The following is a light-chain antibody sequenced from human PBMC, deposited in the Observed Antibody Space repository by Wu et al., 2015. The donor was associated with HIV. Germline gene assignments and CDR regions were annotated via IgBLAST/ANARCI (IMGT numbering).Light chain of an antibody. J-gene: IGKJ4*01. V-gene: IGKV1-39*01. Sequence: DIQLTQSPSFVSASVGDRVNITCRATYGINNYLVWYQQKSGQAPKILIYAASNLQSGVPTRFSGSRSGTDFILTISSLQPEDFATCYCQQSYSTPLTFGGGTKVEIK. CDR3: QQSYSTPLT. CDR1: YGINNY. CDR2: AAS.